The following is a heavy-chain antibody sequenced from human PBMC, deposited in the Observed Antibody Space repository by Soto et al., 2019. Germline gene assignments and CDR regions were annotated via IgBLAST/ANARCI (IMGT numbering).Heavy chain of an antibody. D-gene: IGHD3-16*01. CDR2: ISGSGGST. CDR1: GFTFSNYA. J-gene: IGHJ4*02. CDR3: ARDPWAADY. V-gene: IGHV3-23*01. Sequence: SGGSLRLSCAASGFTFSNYAMNWVRQAPGKGLEWVSTISGSGGSTYYADSVKGRFTISRDNSKNTLYLQMNSLRAEDTAVYYCARDPWAADYWGQGTLVTVS.